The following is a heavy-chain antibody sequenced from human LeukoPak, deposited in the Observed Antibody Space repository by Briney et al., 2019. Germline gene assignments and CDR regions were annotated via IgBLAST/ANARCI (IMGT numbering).Heavy chain of an antibody. Sequence: TSETLSLTCLVSDYSITRGYHWGWIRQPPGKGLEWIGNIYHSGNTYYNPSLKSRVTISVDTSKNQFSLRLSSVTAADTAVYYCAREMYHYRSGSQEYVYYMDVWGKGTTVTVSS. CDR1: DYSITRGYH. J-gene: IGHJ6*03. V-gene: IGHV4-38-2*02. CDR3: AREMYHYRSGSQEYVYYMDV. D-gene: IGHD3-10*01. CDR2: IYHSGNT.